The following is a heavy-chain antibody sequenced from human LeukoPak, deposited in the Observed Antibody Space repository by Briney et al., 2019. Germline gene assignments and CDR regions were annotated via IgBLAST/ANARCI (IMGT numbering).Heavy chain of an antibody. CDR2: ISAYNGNT. J-gene: IGHJ5*02. CDR3: ARDYDYVWGSYRYLRWFDP. D-gene: IGHD3-16*02. CDR1: GYTFTSYG. V-gene: IGHV1-18*01. Sequence: ASVKVSCKASGYTFTSYGISWVRQAPGQGLEWMGWISAYNGNTNYAQKLQGRVTMTTDTSTSTAYMELRSLRSDDTAVYYCARDYDYVWGSYRYLRWFDPWGQGTLVSVSS.